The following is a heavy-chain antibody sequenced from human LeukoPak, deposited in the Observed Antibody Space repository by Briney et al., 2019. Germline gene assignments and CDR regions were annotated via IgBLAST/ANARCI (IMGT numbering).Heavy chain of an antibody. Sequence: SETLSLTCTVSGGSISSYYWSWIRQPPGKGLEWIGYIYYSGSTNYNPSLKSRVTVSVDTSKNQFSLKLSSVTAADTAVYYCARSPPNYDILTGYYSLGYFDYWGQGTLVTVSS. CDR3: ARSPPNYDILTGYYSLGYFDY. CDR1: GGSISSYY. D-gene: IGHD3-9*01. J-gene: IGHJ4*02. V-gene: IGHV4-59*01. CDR2: IYYSGST.